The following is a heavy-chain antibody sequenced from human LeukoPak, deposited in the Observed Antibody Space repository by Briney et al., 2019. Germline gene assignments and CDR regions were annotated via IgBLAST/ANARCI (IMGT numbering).Heavy chain of an antibody. CDR1: GGSISSSNW. CDR2: IYHSGST. J-gene: IGHJ5*02. Sequence: PSETLSLTCAVSGGSISSSNWWSWVRQSPGKGLEWIGEIYHSGSTNYNPSLKSRVTISVDKSKNQFSLKLSSVTAADTAIYYCARDGSNRWFDPWGQGILVTVSS. CDR3: ARDGSNRWFDP. V-gene: IGHV4-4*02. D-gene: IGHD1-26*01.